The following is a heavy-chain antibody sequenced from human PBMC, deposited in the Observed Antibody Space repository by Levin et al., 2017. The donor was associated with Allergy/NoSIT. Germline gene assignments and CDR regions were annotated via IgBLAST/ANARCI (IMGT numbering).Heavy chain of an antibody. CDR1: GYTFTTYA. D-gene: IGHD2-2*01. V-gene: IGHV1-3*01. Sequence: ASVKVSCKASGYTFTTYALHWLRQAPGQRLEWMGWINVDKDNTKYSERFQDRVTIIRDTSASTVYMELSSLGSDDTAVYYCARGSRGINTTPYDAFDIWGQGTMVTVSS. J-gene: IGHJ3*02. CDR2: INVDKDNT. CDR3: ARGSRGINTTPYDAFDI.